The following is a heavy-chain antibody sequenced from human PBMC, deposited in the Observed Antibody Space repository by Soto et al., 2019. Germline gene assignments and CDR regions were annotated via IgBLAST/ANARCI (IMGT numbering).Heavy chain of an antibody. J-gene: IGHJ5*02. Sequence: EVQLVESGGMLVQPGGSLRLSCAASGLTLSTSSMNWVRQAPGKGLEWISYIRRHTSVTAYADSVKGRFTISRDSAKNSLYLQMESLKVEDTAVYYCGEVADSGYYTVDRWGQGTVVTVSS. CDR1: GLTLSTSS. V-gene: IGHV3-48*01. CDR2: IRRHTSVT. CDR3: GEVADSGYYTVDR. D-gene: IGHD3-22*01.